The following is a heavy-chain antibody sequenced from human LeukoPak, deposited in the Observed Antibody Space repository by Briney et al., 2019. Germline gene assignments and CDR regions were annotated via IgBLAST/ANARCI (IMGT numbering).Heavy chain of an antibody. V-gene: IGHV1-2*02. CDR1: GYTFTGYY. Sequence: ASVKVSCKASGYTFTGYYMHWVRQAPGQGLEWIGWINPNSGGTNYAQQFHGRVTMTRDRSIITAYMELNRLRSAETAVYYCARDLEMATIYDYWGQGTLVTVSS. CDR3: ARDLEMATIYDY. J-gene: IGHJ4*02. CDR2: INPNSGGT. D-gene: IGHD5-24*01.